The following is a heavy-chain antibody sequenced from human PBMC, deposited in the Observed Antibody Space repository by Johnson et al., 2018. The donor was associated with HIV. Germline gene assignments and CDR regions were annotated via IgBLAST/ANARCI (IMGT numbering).Heavy chain of an antibody. D-gene: IGHD6-19*01. V-gene: IGHV3-74*01. CDR3: ARDQSNGWNRGAFDI. CDR2: INSDGSST. CDR1: GFTFSSYW. Sequence: VQLVESGGGLVQPGGSLRLSCAVSGFTFSSYWMHWVRQAPGKGLVWVSRINSDGSSTNYADSVKGRFTISRDNSKNTLYLHMNSLRAEDTAVYYCARDQSNGWNRGAFDIWGQGTLVTVSS. J-gene: IGHJ3*02.